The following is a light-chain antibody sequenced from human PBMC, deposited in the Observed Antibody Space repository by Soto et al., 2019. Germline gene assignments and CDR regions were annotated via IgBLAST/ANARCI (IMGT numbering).Light chain of an antibody. CDR2: GNT. CDR3: QSYDSSLSAYV. CDR1: SSNIGAGYD. V-gene: IGLV1-40*01. J-gene: IGLJ1*01. Sequence: QSVLTQPPSVSGAPGQRVTISCTGSSSNIGAGYDVHWYQQLPGTAPKLLIYGNTNRPSGVPDRFSGSKSGTSPSLAITGLQAEDEADYYCQSYDSSLSAYVFGTGTKVTVL.